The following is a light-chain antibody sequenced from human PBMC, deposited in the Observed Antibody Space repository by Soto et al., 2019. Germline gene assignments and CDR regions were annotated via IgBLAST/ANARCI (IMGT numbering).Light chain of an antibody. Sequence: QSVLTQPHSVSGAPGQRVTISCTGSGSNIGAGYDVHWYQQLPGTAPKLLIYGNSNRPSGVPDRFSGSKSGTSASLAITGLQAEDEADYYCQSYDSSLSGVVFGGGTKVTVL. CDR2: GNS. V-gene: IGLV1-40*01. CDR1: GSNIGAGYD. CDR3: QSYDSSLSGVV. J-gene: IGLJ2*01.